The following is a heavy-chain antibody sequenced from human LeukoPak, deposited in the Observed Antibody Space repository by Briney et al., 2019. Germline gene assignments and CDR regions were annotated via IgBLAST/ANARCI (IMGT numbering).Heavy chain of an antibody. Sequence: TSETLSLTCTVSGGSISSSSYYWGWIRQPPGKELEWIGSIYYSGSTYYNPSLKSRVTISVDTSKNQFSLKLSSVTAADTAVYYCARVDSSGWWGPMWGQGTLVTVSS. J-gene: IGHJ4*02. CDR1: GGSISSSSYY. D-gene: IGHD6-19*01. CDR3: ARVDSSGWWGPM. V-gene: IGHV4-39*07. CDR2: IYYSGST.